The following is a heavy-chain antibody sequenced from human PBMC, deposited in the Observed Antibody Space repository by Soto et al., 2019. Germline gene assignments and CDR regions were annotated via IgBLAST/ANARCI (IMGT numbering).Heavy chain of an antibody. CDR3: ARGRSNYYGSGSFYDY. D-gene: IGHD3-10*01. V-gene: IGHV3-33*01. J-gene: IGHJ4*02. CDR2: IWYDGSNK. Sequence: ESGGGVVQPGRSLRLSCAASGFTFSSYGMHWVRQAPGKGLEWVAVIWYDGSNKYYADSVKGRFTISRDNSKNTLYLQMNSLRAEDTAVYYCARGRSNYYGSGSFYDYWGQGTLVTVSS. CDR1: GFTFSSYG.